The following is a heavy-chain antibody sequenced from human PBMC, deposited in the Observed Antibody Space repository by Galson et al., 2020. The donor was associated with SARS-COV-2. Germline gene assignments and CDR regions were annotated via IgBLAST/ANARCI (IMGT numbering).Heavy chain of an antibody. J-gene: IGHJ4*02. CDR2: ISAYNGYT. CDR1: GYNFMNDG. D-gene: IGHD3-22*01. Sequence: ASVTVSCKASGYNFMNDGISWLRQAPGQGLEWMGWISAYNGYTNYAENFQGRLTLTTDTATSTAYMELRSLRSDDTAVYHCARGGYGLYYYEHWGQGTLVTVSS. CDR3: ARGGYGLYYYEH. V-gene: IGHV1-18*04.